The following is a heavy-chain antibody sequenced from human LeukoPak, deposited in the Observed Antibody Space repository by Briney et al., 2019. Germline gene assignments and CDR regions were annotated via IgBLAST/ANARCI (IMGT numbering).Heavy chain of an antibody. CDR3: ASSSRVRRDFDY. CDR1: GDSISSSSSY. Sequence: SETLSLTCTVSGDSISSSSSYWGWIRQPPGEGLEWIGSIYYSGSTYYNTSLKSRVTISVDTSKNQFSLRLNSVTAADTAVYHCASSSRVRRDFDYWGQGTLVTVSS. J-gene: IGHJ4*02. CDR2: IYYSGST. V-gene: IGHV4-39*01. D-gene: IGHD1-1*01.